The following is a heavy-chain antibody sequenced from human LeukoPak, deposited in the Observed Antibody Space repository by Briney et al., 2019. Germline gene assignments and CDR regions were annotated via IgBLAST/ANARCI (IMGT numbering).Heavy chain of an antibody. D-gene: IGHD5-24*01. CDR3: ARGRGGWLQFPAFDY. CDR2: IYYSGRT. V-gene: IGHV4-59*01. Sequence: PSETLSLTCTVSGGSISSYYWSWIRQPPGKGLEWIGYIYYSGRTNYNRSLKSGVTISVDTSKNQFSLKLSSVTAADTAVYYCARGRGGWLQFPAFDYWGQGTLVTVSS. CDR1: GGSISSYY. J-gene: IGHJ4*02.